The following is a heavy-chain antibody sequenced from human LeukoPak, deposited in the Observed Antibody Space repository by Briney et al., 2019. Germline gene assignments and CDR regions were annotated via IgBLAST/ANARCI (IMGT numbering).Heavy chain of an antibody. Sequence: SETLSLTCTVSGASISNYYWSWIRQPPGKGLEWIGEINHSGSTNYNPSLKSRVTISVDTSKNQFSLKLSSVTAADTAVYYCARGPNGVLLWFGEPYYFDYWGQGTLVTVSS. CDR2: INHSGST. CDR3: ARGPNGVLLWFGEPYYFDY. CDR1: GASISNYY. V-gene: IGHV4-34*01. D-gene: IGHD3-10*01. J-gene: IGHJ4*02.